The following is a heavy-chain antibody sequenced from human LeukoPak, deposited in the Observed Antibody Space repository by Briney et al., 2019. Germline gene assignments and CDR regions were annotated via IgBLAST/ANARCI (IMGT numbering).Heavy chain of an antibody. CDR1: GFTFSSYW. V-gene: IGHV3-9*01. J-gene: IGHJ1*01. Sequence: PGGSLRLSCAASGFTFSSYWMSWVRQAPGKGLEWVSGISWNSGSIGYADSVKGRFTISRDNAKNSLYLQMNSLRAEDTALYYCAKDMMGVITTSGVYFQHWGQGTLVTVSS. CDR3: AKDMMGVITTSGVYFQH. CDR2: ISWNSGSI. D-gene: IGHD3-22*01.